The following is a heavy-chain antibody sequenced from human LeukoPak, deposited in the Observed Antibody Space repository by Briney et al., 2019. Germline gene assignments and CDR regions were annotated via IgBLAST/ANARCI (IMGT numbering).Heavy chain of an antibody. CDR3: AKDRGMTTVNAYYFDY. Sequence: SGGSLRLSCAASGFTFSSYGMHWVRQAPGKGLEWVVFIRYDGSNLYYADSVKGRFTISRDTSKNTLYLHMNSLRVEDTAVYYCAKDRGMTTVNAYYFDYWGQGTLVTVSS. V-gene: IGHV3-30*02. CDR2: IRYDGSNL. D-gene: IGHD4-17*01. J-gene: IGHJ4*02. CDR1: GFTFSSYG.